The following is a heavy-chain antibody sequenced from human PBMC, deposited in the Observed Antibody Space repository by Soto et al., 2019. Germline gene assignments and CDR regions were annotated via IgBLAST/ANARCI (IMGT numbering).Heavy chain of an antibody. D-gene: IGHD6-6*01. CDR1: GGSISSYY. J-gene: IGHJ5*02. CDR2: IYYSGST. CDR3: ARDSGYSSSSNNWFDP. Sequence: SETLSLTCTVPGGSISSYYWSWIRQPPGKGLEWIGYIYYSGSTNYNPSLKSRVTISVDTSKNQFSLKLSSVTAADTAVYYCARDSGYSSSSNNWFDPWGQGTLVTVSS. V-gene: IGHV4-59*01.